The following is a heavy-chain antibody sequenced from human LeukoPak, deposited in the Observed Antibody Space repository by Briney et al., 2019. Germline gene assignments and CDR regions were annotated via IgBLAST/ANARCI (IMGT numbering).Heavy chain of an antibody. J-gene: IGHJ3*01. CDR1: GLTFSDTN. CDR2: IRRVPTDL. CDR3: ARRASYFGDSHAFDV. D-gene: IGHD4-17*01. Sequence: PGESLRLSCVASGLTFSDTNLAWIRQAPGKGLEWISYIRRVPTDLYYADSVKGRFTITRDNAKNSLYLQMNSLRAEDTANYYCARRASYFGDSHAFDVWGQGTMVTVSS. V-gene: IGHV3-11*01.